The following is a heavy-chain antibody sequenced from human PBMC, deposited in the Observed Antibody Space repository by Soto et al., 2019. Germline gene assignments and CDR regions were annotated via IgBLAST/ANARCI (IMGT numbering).Heavy chain of an antibody. CDR3: AAETGRYSYGFDY. D-gene: IGHD5-18*01. CDR2: IVVVSGNT. V-gene: IGHV1-58*01. J-gene: IGHJ4*02. CDR1: GFTFTSSA. Sequence: ASVKVSCKASGFTFTSSAVQWVRQARGQRLEWIGWIVVVSGNTNYAQKFQERVTITRDMSTSTAYMELSSLRSEDTAVYYCAAETGRYSYGFDYWGQGTLVTVSS.